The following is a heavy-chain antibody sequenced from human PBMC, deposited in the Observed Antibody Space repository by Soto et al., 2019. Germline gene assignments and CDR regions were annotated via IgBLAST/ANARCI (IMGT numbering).Heavy chain of an antibody. CDR2: ISSSSSTI. J-gene: IGHJ6*03. D-gene: IGHD3-9*01. Sequence: GGSLRLSCAASGFTFSSYSMNWVRQAPGKGLEWVSYISSSSSTIYYADSVKGRFTISRDNAKNSLYLQMNSLRAEDTAVYYCARDSPLYYDILTGYSEPYYYYYMDVWGKGTTVTVSS. CDR1: GFTFSSYS. V-gene: IGHV3-48*01. CDR3: ARDSPLYYDILTGYSEPYYYYYMDV.